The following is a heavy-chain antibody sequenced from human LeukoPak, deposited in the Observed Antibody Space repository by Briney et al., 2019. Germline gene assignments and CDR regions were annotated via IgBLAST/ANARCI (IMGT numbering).Heavy chain of an antibody. CDR1: GFTFSSYW. D-gene: IGHD3-10*01. Sequence: PGGSLRLSCAASGFTFSSYWMSWVRQAPGKGLEWVANIKQDGSEKYYVDSVKGRFTISRDNAKDSLYLQMNSLRAEDTAVYYCAKPKITMVRGVIGPFDYWGQGTLVTVSS. V-gene: IGHV3-7*03. CDR2: IKQDGSEK. CDR3: AKPKITMVRGVIGPFDY. J-gene: IGHJ4*02.